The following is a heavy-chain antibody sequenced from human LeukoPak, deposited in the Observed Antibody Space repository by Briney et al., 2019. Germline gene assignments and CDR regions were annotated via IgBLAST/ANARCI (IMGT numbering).Heavy chain of an antibody. V-gene: IGHV3-21*01. CDR3: ASRPSGY. CDR2: ISSSSHYI. Sequence: GGSLRLSCVASGFTFSSYSMNWVRQAPGKGLERVSYISSSSHYINYADSVKGRFTISRDNAKNSLYLQMNGLRAEDTAVYYCASRPSGYWGQGTLVTVSS. J-gene: IGHJ4*02. CDR1: GFTFSSYS.